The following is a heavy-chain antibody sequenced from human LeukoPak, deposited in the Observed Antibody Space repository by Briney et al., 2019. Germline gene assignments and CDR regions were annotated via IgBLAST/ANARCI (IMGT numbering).Heavy chain of an antibody. CDR1: GGSISTYY. CDR3: ARTSGYWPGDFDF. J-gene: IGHJ4*02. Sequence: SEPLSLTCTVSGGSISTYYWNWIRQPPGRGLEWLGYIEYSGSTNYNPSLKSRPTMSVDSSKNHFSLRLRSVTAADTAVYYCARTSGYWPGDFDFWGQGALIIVSS. CDR2: IEYSGST. V-gene: IGHV4-59*01. D-gene: IGHD5-12*01.